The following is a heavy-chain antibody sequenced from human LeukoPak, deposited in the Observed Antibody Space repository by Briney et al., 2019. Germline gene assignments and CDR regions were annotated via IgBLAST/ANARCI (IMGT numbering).Heavy chain of an antibody. CDR3: ARGGYSSSWDRFDY. V-gene: IGHV3-33*08. D-gene: IGHD6-13*01. J-gene: IGHJ4*02. CDR1: GFTFSSYA. CDR2: IWYDGNNK. Sequence: GGSLRLSCAASGFTFSSYAMSWVRQAPGKGLEWVALIWYDGNNKYYADSVKGRFTISRDNSKNTLYLQMNSLRAEDTAVYYCARGGYSSSWDRFDYWGQGTLVTVSS.